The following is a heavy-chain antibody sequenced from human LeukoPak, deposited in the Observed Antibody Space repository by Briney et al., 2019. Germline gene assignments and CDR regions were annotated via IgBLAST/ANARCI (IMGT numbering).Heavy chain of an antibody. J-gene: IGHJ4*02. CDR1: GFTFSSYS. CDR2: ISGSGGNT. V-gene: IGHV3-23*01. D-gene: IGHD4-23*01. Sequence: GGSLRLSCAASGFTFSSYSMSWVRQAPGKGLEWVSGISGSGGNTYYADSVKGRFVISRDNAKNTLYLQMNSLRAEDTAVYYCAKDRYGGNNGGFDYWGQGTQVTVSS. CDR3: AKDRYGGNNGGFDY.